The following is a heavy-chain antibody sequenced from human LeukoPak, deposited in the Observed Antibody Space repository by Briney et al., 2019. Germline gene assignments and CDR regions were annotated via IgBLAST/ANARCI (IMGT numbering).Heavy chain of an antibody. CDR2: ISSSSSYI. Sequence: TGGSLXLSCAASGFTFSSYSMNWVRQAPGKGLEWVSSISSSSSYIYYADSVKGRFTISRDNAKNSLYLQMNSLRAEDTAVYYCARDMRPVNPYFVPLPNFDYWGQGTLVTVSS. CDR3: ARDMRPVNPYFVPLPNFDY. CDR1: GFTFSSYS. V-gene: IGHV3-21*01. D-gene: IGHD3-9*01. J-gene: IGHJ4*02.